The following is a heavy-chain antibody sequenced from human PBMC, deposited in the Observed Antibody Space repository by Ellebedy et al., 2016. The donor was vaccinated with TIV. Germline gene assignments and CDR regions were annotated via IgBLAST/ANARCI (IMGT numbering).Heavy chain of an antibody. CDR3: AKDRVAYSSGWSRFDY. CDR1: GFTFSTYA. Sequence: PGGSLRLSCTASGFTFSTYAMSWVRQAPGKGLEWVSAITGSGGATYYADSVKGRFTISRDNAKNTLSLQLSSLSVDDTATYYCAKDRVAYSSGWSRFDYWGHGTLVTVSS. D-gene: IGHD6-19*01. CDR2: ITGSGGAT. V-gene: IGHV3-23*01. J-gene: IGHJ4*01.